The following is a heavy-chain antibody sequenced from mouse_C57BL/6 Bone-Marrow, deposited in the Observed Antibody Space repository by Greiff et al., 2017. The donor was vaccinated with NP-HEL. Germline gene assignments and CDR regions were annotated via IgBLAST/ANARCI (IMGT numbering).Heavy chain of an antibody. CDR2: IWSGGST. Sequence: QVQLQQSGPGLVQPSQSLSITCTVSGFSLTSYGVHWVRQSPGKGLEWLGVIWSGGSTDYNAAFISRLSISKDNSKSQVVFKMNSRQADDTAIYYCASYDGYSYAMDYWGQGTSVTVSS. CDR3: ASYDGYSYAMDY. V-gene: IGHV2-2*01. CDR1: GFSLTSYG. D-gene: IGHD2-3*01. J-gene: IGHJ4*01.